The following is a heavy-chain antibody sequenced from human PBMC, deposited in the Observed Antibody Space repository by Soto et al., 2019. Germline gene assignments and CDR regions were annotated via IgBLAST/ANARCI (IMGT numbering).Heavy chain of an antibody. CDR3: ARPSMITETTPIDY. J-gene: IGHJ4*02. D-gene: IGHD4-17*01. V-gene: IGHV3-30-3*01. Sequence: QVQLLESGGGVVQPGRSLRLSCAASGFSFSSYAMHWVRQAPGKGLEWMAVISYDGSDKFYADSVKGRFTISRDNSKNTLYLQTNCLRAKDAAVYYCARPSMITETTPIDYWGQGTLVTVSS. CDR1: GFSFSSYA. CDR2: ISYDGSDK.